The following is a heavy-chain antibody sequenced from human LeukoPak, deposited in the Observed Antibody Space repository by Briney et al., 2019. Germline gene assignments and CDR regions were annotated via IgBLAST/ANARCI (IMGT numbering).Heavy chain of an antibody. CDR1: GFTFSSYG. CDR3: AKDEKGYDFWSGYYYNWFDP. D-gene: IGHD3-3*01. Sequence: PGRSLRLSCAASGFTFSSYGMQWLRQAPGKGLEWVAVIWYDGSNKYYADSVKGRFTISRDNSKNTLYLQMNSLRAEDTAVYYCAKDEKGYDFWSGYYYNWFDPWGQGTLVTVSS. J-gene: IGHJ5*02. V-gene: IGHV3-33*06. CDR2: IWYDGSNK.